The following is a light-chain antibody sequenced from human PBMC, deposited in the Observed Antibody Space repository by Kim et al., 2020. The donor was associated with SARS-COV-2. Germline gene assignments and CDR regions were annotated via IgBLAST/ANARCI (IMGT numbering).Light chain of an antibody. CDR2: DTS. CDR3: RQRSKWRPT. V-gene: IGKV3-11*01. J-gene: IGKJ1*01. CDR1: QSIGTY. Sequence: EIVLTQSPATLSLSPGERATLSCRASQSIGTYLAWYQQKPGQTLRLLIYDTSSRATGTPARFSGSGSGTDFTLTISSLEPEDFAVYNCRQRSKWRPTFGQGTKVDSK.